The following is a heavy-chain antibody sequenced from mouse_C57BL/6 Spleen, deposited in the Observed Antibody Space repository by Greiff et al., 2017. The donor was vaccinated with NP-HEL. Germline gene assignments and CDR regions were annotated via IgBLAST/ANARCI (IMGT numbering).Heavy chain of an antibody. CDR2: IDPETGGT. D-gene: IGHD1-1*01. V-gene: IGHV1-15*01. J-gene: IGHJ4*01. CDR3: SYGSSYYAMDY. Sequence: QVQLQQSGAELVRPGASVTLSCKASGYTFTDYEMHWVKQTPVHGLEWIGAIDPETGGTAYNQKFKGKAILTADKSSSTAYMELRSLTSEDSAVYYGSYGSSYYAMDYWGQGTSVTVSS. CDR1: GYTFTDYE.